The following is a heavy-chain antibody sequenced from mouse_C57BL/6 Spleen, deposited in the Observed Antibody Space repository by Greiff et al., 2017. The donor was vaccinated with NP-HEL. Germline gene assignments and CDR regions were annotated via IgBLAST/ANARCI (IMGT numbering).Heavy chain of an antibody. J-gene: IGHJ3*01. V-gene: IGHV1-82*01. D-gene: IGHD2-2*01. CDR3: ARDQYGYDGGFAY. Sequence: QVHVQQSGPELVKPGASVKISCKASGYAFSSSWMNWVKQRPGQGLEWIGRIYPGDGGTNYNGKFKGKATLTADKSSSTAYMQLSSLTSEDSAVYFCARDQYGYDGGFAYWGQGTLVTVSA. CDR2: IYPGDGGT. CDR1: GYAFSSSW.